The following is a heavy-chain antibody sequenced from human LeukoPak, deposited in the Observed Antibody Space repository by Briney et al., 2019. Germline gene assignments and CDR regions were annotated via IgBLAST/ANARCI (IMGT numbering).Heavy chain of an antibody. Sequence: SETLSLTCAVSGGSFSGYYWSCIRQPPGKGLEWIGEINHSGSTNYNPSLKSRVTISVDTSKNQFSLKLSSVTAADTAVYYCARVGAVAGMGAFGYWGQGTLVTVSS. D-gene: IGHD6-19*01. CDR2: INHSGST. CDR1: GGSFSGYY. J-gene: IGHJ4*02. V-gene: IGHV4-34*01. CDR3: ARVGAVAGMGAFGY.